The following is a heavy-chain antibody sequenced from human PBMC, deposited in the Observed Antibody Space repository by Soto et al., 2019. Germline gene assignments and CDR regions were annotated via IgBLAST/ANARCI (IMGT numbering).Heavy chain of an antibody. J-gene: IGHJ6*02. V-gene: IGHV1-69*06. CDR3: AILAAPATDYSYYAMDV. D-gene: IGHD2-8*02. Sequence: QVHLLLQSGAEVKKPGSSVKVSCKASGGTPSNSAISWVRQAPGQGLEYMGGIIAIFGTPDYAQKFQGRVTITADKSTSTASMELSSLTSDDTAVYYCAILAAPATDYSYYAMDVWGHGTAVTVSS. CDR2: IIAIFGTP. CDR1: GGTPSNSA.